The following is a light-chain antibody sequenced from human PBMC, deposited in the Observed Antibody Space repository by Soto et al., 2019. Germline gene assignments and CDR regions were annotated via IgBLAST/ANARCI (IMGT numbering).Light chain of an antibody. CDR3: QQRSNWPRGT. CDR1: QSVSSN. V-gene: IGKV3-11*01. Sequence: EIVMPQSPATLSVSPGERVTLSCRASQSVSSNLAWYQQKPGQAPRLLIYDASNRATGIPARFSGSGSGTDFTLTISSLEPEDFAVYYCQQRSNWPRGTFGQGTLLEIK. J-gene: IGKJ5*01. CDR2: DAS.